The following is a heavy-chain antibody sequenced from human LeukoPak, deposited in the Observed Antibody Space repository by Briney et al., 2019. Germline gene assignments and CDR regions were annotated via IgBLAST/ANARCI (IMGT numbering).Heavy chain of an antibody. CDR3: ARADGTGGPYDY. CDR1: GFTFSSYG. Sequence: PGGSLRLSCAASGFTFSSYGMHWVRQAPGKGLEWVAIIWYDGSNKYYADSVKGRFTISRDNSKNTVFLQMNSLRAEDTAVYYCARADGTGGPYDYWGQGTLVTVSS. CDR2: IWYDGSNK. D-gene: IGHD3/OR15-3a*01. V-gene: IGHV3-33*01. J-gene: IGHJ4*02.